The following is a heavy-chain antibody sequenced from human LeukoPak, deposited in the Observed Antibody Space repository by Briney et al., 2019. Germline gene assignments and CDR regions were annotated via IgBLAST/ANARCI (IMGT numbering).Heavy chain of an antibody. J-gene: IGHJ4*02. D-gene: IGHD6-6*01. CDR3: LVGQVAARRFDY. CDR2: ISSSSSYI. CDR1: GFTFSSYA. Sequence: SGGSLRLSCAASGFTFSSYAMSWVRQAPGKGLEWVSSISSSSSYIYYADSVKGRFTISRDNAKNSLYLQMNSLRAEDTAVYYCLVGQVAARRFDYWGQGTLVTVSS. V-gene: IGHV3-21*01.